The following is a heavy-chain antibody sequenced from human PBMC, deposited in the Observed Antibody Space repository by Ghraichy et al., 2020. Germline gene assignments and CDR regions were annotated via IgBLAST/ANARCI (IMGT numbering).Heavy chain of an antibody. D-gene: IGHD3-10*01. CDR2: INPNSGGT. Sequence: ASVKVSCKASGYTFTGYYMHWVRQAPGQGLEWMGWINPNSGGTNYAQKFQGRVTMTRDTSISTAYMELSRLRSDDTAVYYCAREKDVLVRGVIVTGDWNWFDPWGQGTLVTVSS. V-gene: IGHV1-2*02. CDR1: GYTFTGYY. CDR3: AREKDVLVRGVIVTGDWNWFDP. J-gene: IGHJ5*02.